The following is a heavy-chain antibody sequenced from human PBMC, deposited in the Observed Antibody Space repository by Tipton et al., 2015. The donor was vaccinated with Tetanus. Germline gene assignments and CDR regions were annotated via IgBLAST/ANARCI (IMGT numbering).Heavy chain of an antibody. CDR2: FYYSGST. CDR3: ARDQARGARGWNYFDY. D-gene: IGHD1-26*01. Sequence: LRLSCTVSGGSISSGGYYWSWIRQHPGKGLEWIGGFYYSGSTYYNPYLKSRVTISVDTSKNQSSLKLNSVTAADTAVYYCARDQARGARGWNYFDYWGQGTLVTVSS. V-gene: IGHV4-31*03. J-gene: IGHJ4*02. CDR1: GGSISSGGYY.